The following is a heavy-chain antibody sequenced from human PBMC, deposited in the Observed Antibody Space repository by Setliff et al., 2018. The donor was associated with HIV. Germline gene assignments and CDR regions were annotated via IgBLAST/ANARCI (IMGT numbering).Heavy chain of an antibody. CDR2: INPSDGST. V-gene: IGHV1-46*03. CDR3: ARAQFNTSPWVNS. CDR1: GYTFTSYT. D-gene: IGHD2-2*02. J-gene: IGHJ5*02. Sequence: ASVKVSCKTSGYTFTSYTTHWVRQAPGQGLEWMGLINPSDGSTSYAPKFQDRVTMTRDTSTITVYMELSSLRSDDTAVYYCARAQFNTSPWVNSWGQGTLVTVSS.